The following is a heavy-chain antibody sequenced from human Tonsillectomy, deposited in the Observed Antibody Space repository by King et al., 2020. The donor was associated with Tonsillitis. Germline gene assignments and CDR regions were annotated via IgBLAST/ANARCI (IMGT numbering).Heavy chain of an antibody. CDR1: GYTFTKYA. D-gene: IGHD1-26*01. J-gene: IGHJ5*02. CDR2: TNPAIGDA. Sequence: VQLVQSGPEVKKPGASVKVSCEASGYTFTKYALHWVRQAPGQRPEWMGWTNPAIGDATYSQKFQGRVTITSDTSANIVYMELSSLTSEDTAIYYCARDHRGVGRPTNWIDPGGQGTLVTGSS. CDR3: ARDHRGVGRPTNWIDP. V-gene: IGHV1-3*01.